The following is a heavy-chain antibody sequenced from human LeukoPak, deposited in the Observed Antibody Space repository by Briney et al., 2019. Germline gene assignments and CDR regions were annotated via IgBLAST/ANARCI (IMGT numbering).Heavy chain of an antibody. V-gene: IGHV3-23*01. D-gene: IGHD3-22*01. CDR1: GFTFSNYA. Sequence: GESLKISCAASGFTFSNYAMNWVRQAPGKGLEWVSDISGSGANRNSANYVTGRFTISRDNSKNILYLHMRNLRVDDTAVYFCARAPVYHGYSTLNDWGQGALVTVSS. CDR3: ARAPVYHGYSTLND. J-gene: IGHJ4*02. CDR2: ISGSGANR.